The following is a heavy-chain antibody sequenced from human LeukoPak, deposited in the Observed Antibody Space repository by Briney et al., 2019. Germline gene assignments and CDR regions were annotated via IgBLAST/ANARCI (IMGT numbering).Heavy chain of an antibody. V-gene: IGHV3-49*03. J-gene: IGHJ4*02. CDR3: TRGASSYYDFWSGYVFDY. CDR2: IRSKDYGGTT. CDR1: GFTFGDYA. D-gene: IGHD3-3*01. Sequence: QPGRSLRLSCTASGFTFGDYAMNWFRQAPGKGLGWEGFIRSKDYGGTTEYAASVKGRFTISRDDSKSIAYLQMNSLKTEDTAVYFCTRGASSYYDFWSGYVFDYWGQGTLVTVSS.